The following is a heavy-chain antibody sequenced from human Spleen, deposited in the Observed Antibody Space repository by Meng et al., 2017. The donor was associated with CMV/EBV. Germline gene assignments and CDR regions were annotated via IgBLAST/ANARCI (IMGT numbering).Heavy chain of an antibody. CDR1: CYTFTSYG. V-gene: IGHV1-18*01. CDR3: ARMDSSGYGTDY. CDR2: ISAYNGNT. Sequence: CNASCYTFTSYGISWVRQAPGQGLEWMGWISAYNGNTHYAQKLQGRVTMTTDTSTSTAYMELRSLRSDDTAVYYCARMDSSGYGTDYWGQGTLVTVSS. D-gene: IGHD3-22*01. J-gene: IGHJ4*02.